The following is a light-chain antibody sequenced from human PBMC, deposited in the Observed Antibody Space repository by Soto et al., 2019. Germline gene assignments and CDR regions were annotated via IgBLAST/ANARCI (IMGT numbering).Light chain of an antibody. J-gene: IGLJ2*01. CDR2: DVD. Sequence: QSALTQPASVSGSPGQPITISCTGSYSDVGGYNSVSWYQQHPGKVPKLMIYDVDNRPSGVSNRFSGSKSGNTASLTISGLQTEDEADYYCGSYTTSDTLAFGGGTKLTVL. CDR3: GSYTTSDTLA. V-gene: IGLV2-14*03. CDR1: YSDVGGYNS.